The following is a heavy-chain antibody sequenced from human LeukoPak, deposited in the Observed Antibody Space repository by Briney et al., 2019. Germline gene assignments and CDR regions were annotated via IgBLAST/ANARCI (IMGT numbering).Heavy chain of an antibody. CDR3: ARPRIAARAPLGY. J-gene: IGHJ4*02. D-gene: IGHD6-6*01. CDR1: GYSFTSYW. V-gene: IGHV5-51*01. CDR2: IYPGDSGT. Sequence: GESLKISCKGSGYSFTSYWIGWVRQMPGKGLEWMGIIYPGDSGTRYSPSFQGQVTISADKSISTAYLQWSSLKASDTAMYYCARPRIAARAPLGYWGQGTLVTVSS.